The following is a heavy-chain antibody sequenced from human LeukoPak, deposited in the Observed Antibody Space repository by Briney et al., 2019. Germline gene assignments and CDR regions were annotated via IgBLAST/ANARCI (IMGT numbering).Heavy chain of an antibody. Sequence: GGSLRLSCAASGFTFSSYAMSWVRQAPGKGLEWVSAISGSGGSTYYADSVKGRFTISRDNSKNTLYLQMNSLRAEDTAVYYCAKDIYENRGYHYGRVDYWGQGTLVTVSS. V-gene: IGHV3-23*01. D-gene: IGHD3-22*01. CDR3: AKDIYENRGYHYGRVDY. J-gene: IGHJ4*02. CDR2: ISGSGGST. CDR1: GFTFSSYA.